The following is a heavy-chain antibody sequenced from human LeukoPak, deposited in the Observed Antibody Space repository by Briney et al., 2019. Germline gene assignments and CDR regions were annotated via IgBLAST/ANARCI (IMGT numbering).Heavy chain of an antibody. CDR3: ARDFSSGPNPFNFDY. CDR1: GFTFSSYS. V-gene: IGHV3-48*04. CDR2: ISSSSSTI. Sequence: GGSLRLSCAASGFTFSSYSMNWVRQAPGRGLEWVSYISSSSSTIYYADSVKGRFTISRDNAKNSLYLQMNSLRAEDTAVYYCARDFSSGPNPFNFDYWGQGTLVTVSS. D-gene: IGHD3-3*01. J-gene: IGHJ4*02.